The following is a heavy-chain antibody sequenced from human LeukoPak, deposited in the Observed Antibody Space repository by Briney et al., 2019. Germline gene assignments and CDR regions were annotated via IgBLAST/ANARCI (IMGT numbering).Heavy chain of an antibody. CDR2: MNPNSGNT. V-gene: IGHV1-8*03. CDR3: ARATRGTRGSRYAFDI. D-gene: IGHD3-16*01. CDR1: GYTFTSYD. Sequence: ASVKVSCKASGYTFTSYDINWVRQATGQGLEWMGWMNPNSGNTGYAQKFQGRVTITRNTSIITAYMELISLRSEDTAVYYCARATRGTRGSRYAFDIWSQGTMVTVSS. J-gene: IGHJ3*02.